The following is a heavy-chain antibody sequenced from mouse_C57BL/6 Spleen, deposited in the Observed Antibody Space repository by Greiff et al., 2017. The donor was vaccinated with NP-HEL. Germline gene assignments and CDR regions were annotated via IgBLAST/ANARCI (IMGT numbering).Heavy chain of an antibody. V-gene: IGHV5-17*01. CDR1: GFTFSDYG. D-gene: IGHD2-3*01. CDR2: ISSGSSTI. CDR3: AKGYDGYYSFAY. J-gene: IGHJ3*01. Sequence: DVQLQESGGGLVKPGGSLKLSCAASGFTFSDYGMHWVRQAPEKGLEWVAYISSGSSTIYYADTVKGRFTISRDNAKNTLFLQMTSLRSEDTAMYYCAKGYDGYYSFAYWGQGTLVTVSA.